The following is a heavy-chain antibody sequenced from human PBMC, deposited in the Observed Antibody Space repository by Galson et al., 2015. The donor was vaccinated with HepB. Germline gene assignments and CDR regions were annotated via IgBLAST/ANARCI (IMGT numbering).Heavy chain of an antibody. V-gene: IGHV1-46*03. Sequence: SVKVSCKAFGYTFTSHYLHWVRQAPGQGLEWMGIINPSGGSTIYAQKFQGRVTMTRDTYTSSVYMELSSLRSEDTAVYYCARRAPEGFWFDYWGQGTLVTVSS. CDR3: ARRAPEGFWFDY. J-gene: IGHJ4*02. CDR2: INPSGGST. CDR1: GYTFTSHY. D-gene: IGHD3-10*01.